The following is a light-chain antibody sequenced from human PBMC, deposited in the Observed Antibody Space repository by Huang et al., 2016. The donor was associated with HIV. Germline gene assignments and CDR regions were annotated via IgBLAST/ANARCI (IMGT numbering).Light chain of an antibody. CDR2: DAS. CDR1: QDISNH. V-gene: IGKV1-33*01. Sequence: DIQMTHSPSSLSASVGDRVTITCQASQDISNHLNWYQQKPGKAPKILIYDASNVETGVTSRFSGSGSGTDFTFSISSLQPEDIATYYCQQYDNLPRAFGQGTKLEIK. J-gene: IGKJ2*01. CDR3: QQYDNLPRA.